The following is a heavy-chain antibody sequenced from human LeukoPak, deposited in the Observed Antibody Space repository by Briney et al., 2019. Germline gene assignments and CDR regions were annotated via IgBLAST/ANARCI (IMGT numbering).Heavy chain of an antibody. J-gene: IGHJ4*02. CDR3: ARAGYSYGYYFDY. D-gene: IGHD5-18*01. V-gene: IGHV3-48*01. CDR1: GFTFSSYS. CDR2: ISSSSSII. Sequence: GGSLRLSCAGSGFTFSSYSMNWVRQAPGKGLEWVSYISSSSSIIDSADSVKGRFTISRDNAKNSLYLQMNSLRAEDTAVYYCARAGYSYGYYFDYWGQGTLVTVSS.